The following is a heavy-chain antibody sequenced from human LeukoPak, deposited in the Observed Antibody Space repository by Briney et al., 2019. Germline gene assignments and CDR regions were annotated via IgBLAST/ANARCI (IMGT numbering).Heavy chain of an antibody. CDR3: ARDGTGYYYYYGMDV. D-gene: IGHD3-10*01. CDR2: IYSGGST. CDR1: GFTFSSNY. J-gene: IGHJ6*02. Sequence: GGSLRLSCAASGFTFSSNYMSWVRQAPGKGLEWVSVIYSGGSTYYADSVKGRFTISRDNSKNTLYLQMNSLRAEDTAVYYCARDGTGYYYYYGMDVWGQGTTVTVSS. V-gene: IGHV3-66*01.